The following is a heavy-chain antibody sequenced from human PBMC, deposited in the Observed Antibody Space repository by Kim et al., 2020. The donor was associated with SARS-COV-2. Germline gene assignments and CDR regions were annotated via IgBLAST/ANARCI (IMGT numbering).Heavy chain of an antibody. CDR3: AKDPYCTNGVCTDNWFDP. V-gene: IGHV3-43*01. D-gene: IGHD2-8*01. J-gene: IGHJ5*02. Sequence: GRFTISRDNSKNSLYLQMNSLRTEDTALYYCAKDPYCTNGVCTDNWFDPWGQGTLVTVSS.